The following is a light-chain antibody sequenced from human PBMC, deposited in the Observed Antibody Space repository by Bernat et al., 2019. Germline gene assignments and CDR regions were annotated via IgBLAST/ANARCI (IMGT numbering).Light chain of an antibody. CDR3: QSADSSGTSGV. Sequence: SYELTQPPSVSVSPGQTARITCSGDALPKQYAYWYQQKPGQAPVLVIYKDSERPSGIPERFSGSSSGTTVTLTVSGVQAEDEADYYGQSADSSGTSGVFGGGTKLTVL. CDR1: ALPKQY. V-gene: IGLV3-25*03. J-gene: IGLJ3*02. CDR2: KDS.